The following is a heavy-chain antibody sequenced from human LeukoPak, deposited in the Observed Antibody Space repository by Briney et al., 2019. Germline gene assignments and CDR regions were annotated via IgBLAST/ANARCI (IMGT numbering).Heavy chain of an antibody. J-gene: IGHJ4*02. Sequence: GGSLRLSCAASGFTFSSYAMPWVRQAPGKGLEWVAVISYDGSNKYYADSVKGRFTISRDNSKNTLYLQMNSLRAEDTAVYYCARDQGVEMATTYYFDYWGQGTLVTVSS. D-gene: IGHD5-24*01. CDR3: ARDQGVEMATTYYFDY. CDR1: GFTFSSYA. CDR2: ISYDGSNK. V-gene: IGHV3-30*01.